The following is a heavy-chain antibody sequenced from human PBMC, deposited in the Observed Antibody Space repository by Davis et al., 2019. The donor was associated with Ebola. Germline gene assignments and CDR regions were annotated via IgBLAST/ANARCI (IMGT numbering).Heavy chain of an antibody. J-gene: IGHJ4*02. V-gene: IGHV3-11*05. CDR3: ARARSSGWFTY. D-gene: IGHD6-19*01. Sequence: GRFTISRDNSQNSLYLHMNSLTPDDTAVYYCARARSSGWFTYWGQGTQVTVSS.